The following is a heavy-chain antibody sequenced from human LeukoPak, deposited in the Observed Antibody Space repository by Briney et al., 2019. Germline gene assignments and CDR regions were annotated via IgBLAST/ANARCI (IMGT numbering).Heavy chain of an antibody. V-gene: IGHV6-1*01. CDR2: TYYRSKWYN. D-gene: IGHD3-10*01. CDR1: GDSVSSNSAA. CDR3: ARATTMVRGVINLPFDY. J-gene: IGHJ4*02. Sequence: SQTLSLTCAISGDSVSSNSAAWNWIRQSPSRGLEWLGRTYYRSKWYNDYAVSVKSRITINPDTSKNQFSLQLNSVTPEGTAVYYCARATTMVRGVINLPFDYWGQGTLVTVSS.